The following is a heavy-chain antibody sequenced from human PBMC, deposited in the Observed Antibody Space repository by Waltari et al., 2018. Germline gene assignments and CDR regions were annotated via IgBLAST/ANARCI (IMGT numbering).Heavy chain of an antibody. V-gene: IGHV3-23*01. CDR1: GFPFRSFV. CDR3: AKTIRFSERLPFDS. J-gene: IGHJ4*02. Sequence: EVQILESGGGLVQPGESLRLSCAAYGFPFRSFVLHWVRQAPGKGLEWVSGVGATGDWTYYADSVKGRFTIARDNSKNFLYLKMNRLRGDDTAVYYCAKTIRFSERLPFDSWGQGTLVTVSS. CDR2: VGATGDWT. D-gene: IGHD3-3*01.